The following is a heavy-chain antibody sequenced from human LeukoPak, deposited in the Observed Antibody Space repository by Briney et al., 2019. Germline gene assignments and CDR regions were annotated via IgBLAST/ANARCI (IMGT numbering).Heavy chain of an antibody. CDR1: GFTFSNAW. CDR3: ARLSHYFDY. Sequence: GGSLRLSCAASGFTFSNAWMSWVRQAPGKGLEWVANIKQDGSEKYYVDSVKGRFTISRDNAKNSLYLQMNSLRAEDTAVYYCARLSHYFDYWGQGTLVTVSS. CDR2: IKQDGSEK. V-gene: IGHV3-7*03. J-gene: IGHJ4*02.